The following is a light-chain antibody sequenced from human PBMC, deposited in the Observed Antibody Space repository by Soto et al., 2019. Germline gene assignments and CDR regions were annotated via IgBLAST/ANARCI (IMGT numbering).Light chain of an antibody. CDR1: SSDVGGYNY. J-gene: IGLJ2*01. Sequence: QSALTQPASVSGSPGQSITISCTGTSSDVGGYNYVSWYQQHPGKAPKLMIYDVSNRPSGVSNRFSGSKSGNTASLTISGVQAEDEADYYCMSYTCSSTVVFGGVTKLTVL. CDR2: DVS. CDR3: MSYTCSSTVV. V-gene: IGLV2-14*01.